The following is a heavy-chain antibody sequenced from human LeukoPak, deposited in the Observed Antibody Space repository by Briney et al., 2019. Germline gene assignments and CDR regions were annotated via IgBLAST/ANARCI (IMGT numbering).Heavy chain of an antibody. V-gene: IGHV4-59*01. J-gene: IGHJ6*02. CDR1: GGSISSYY. Sequence: PSETLSLTCPVSGGSISSYYWSWIRQPPGKGLEWIGYIYYSGSTNYNPSLKSRVTISVDTSKNQFSLKLSSVTAADTAVYYCARGMGDFWSGYLSGYYYYGMDVWGQGTTVTVSS. D-gene: IGHD3-3*01. CDR2: IYYSGST. CDR3: ARGMGDFWSGYLSGYYYYGMDV.